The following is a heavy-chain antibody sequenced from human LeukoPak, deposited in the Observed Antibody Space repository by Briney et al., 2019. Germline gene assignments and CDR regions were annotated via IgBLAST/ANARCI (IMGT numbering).Heavy chain of an antibody. CDR2: IYHSGST. Sequence: SETLSLTCAVSGYSISSGYYWGWIRQPPGKGLAWIGSIYHSGSTYYNPSLKSRVTISVDTSKNQFSLKLSSVTAADTAVYYCARTHYDYGDYEGFDYWGQGTLVTVSS. CDR3: ARTHYDYGDYEGFDY. V-gene: IGHV4-38-2*01. J-gene: IGHJ4*02. D-gene: IGHD4-17*01. CDR1: GYSISSGYY.